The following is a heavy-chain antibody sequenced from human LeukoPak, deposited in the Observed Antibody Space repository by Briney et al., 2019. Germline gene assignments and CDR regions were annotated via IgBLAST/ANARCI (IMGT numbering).Heavy chain of an antibody. CDR2: IYSGGST. V-gene: IGHV3-53*01. CDR1: GFTVSSNY. D-gene: IGHD5-24*01. J-gene: IGHJ4*02. Sequence: GGSLRLSCAASGFTVSSNYMSWVRQAPGKGLEWVSVIYSGGSTYYADSVKGRFTISRDNSKNTLYLQMNRLRAEDTAVYYCARDVRDGYSYRFDYWGQGTLVTVSS. CDR3: ARDVRDGYSYRFDY.